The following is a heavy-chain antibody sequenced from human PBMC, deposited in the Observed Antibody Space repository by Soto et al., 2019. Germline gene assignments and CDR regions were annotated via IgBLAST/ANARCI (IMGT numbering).Heavy chain of an antibody. J-gene: IGHJ4*02. CDR1: GYIFTAYS. D-gene: IGHD6-19*01. V-gene: IGHV1-2*02. Sequence: ASVKVTCKASGYIFTAYSMHWVRQAPGQGLEWVGWFNPNSGDTIYAQKFQGRVTLTGDTSISTAYMELYSLTSDDTAVYYCAREASAVISLDYWGQGTLVTVSS. CDR2: FNPNSGDT. CDR3: AREASAVISLDY.